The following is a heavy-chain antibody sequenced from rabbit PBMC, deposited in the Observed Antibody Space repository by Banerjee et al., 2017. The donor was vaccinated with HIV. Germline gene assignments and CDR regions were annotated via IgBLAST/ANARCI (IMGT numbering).Heavy chain of an antibody. CDR2: IYTCSGST. J-gene: IGHJ4*01. V-gene: IGHV1S45*01. CDR3: ARGSYGGYVYVLFL. CDR1: GFSFSSNYW. Sequence: QEQLEESGGDLVKPEGSLTLTCTVSGFSFSSNYWVCWVCQAPGKGLEWIGCIYTCSGSTDQASWAKGRFTTNKAASATMSLQPTSMTAADTATYFSARGSYGGYVYVLFLWGPGTLVTVS. D-gene: IGHD6-1*01.